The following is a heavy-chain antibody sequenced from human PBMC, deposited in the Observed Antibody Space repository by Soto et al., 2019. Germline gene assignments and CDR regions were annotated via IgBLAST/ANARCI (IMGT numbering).Heavy chain of an antibody. CDR1: GGTFSSYA. CDR2: IIPIFGTA. D-gene: IGHD3-22*01. V-gene: IGHV1-69*13. Sequence: GASVKVSCKASGGTFSSYAISWVRQAPGQGLEWMGGIIPIFGTANYAQKFQGRVTITADESTSTAYMELSSLRSEDTAVYYCARDRSYYDSSGYPNWFDPWGQGTLVTVSS. CDR3: ARDRSYYDSSGYPNWFDP. J-gene: IGHJ5*02.